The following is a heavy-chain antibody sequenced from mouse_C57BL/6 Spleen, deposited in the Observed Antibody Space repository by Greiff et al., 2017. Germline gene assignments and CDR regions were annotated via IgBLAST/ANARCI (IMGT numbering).Heavy chain of an antibody. CDR2: IRSKSNNYAT. V-gene: IGHV10-1*01. CDR3: VRHHGNYGFAY. D-gene: IGHD2-1*01. J-gene: IGHJ3*01. Sequence: EVKVVESGGGLVQPKGSLKLSCAASGFSFNTYAMNWVRQAPGKGLEWVARIRSKSNNYATYYADSVKDRFTISRDDSESMLYLQMNNLKTEDTAMYYCVRHHGNYGFAYWGQGTLVTVSA. CDR1: GFSFNTYA.